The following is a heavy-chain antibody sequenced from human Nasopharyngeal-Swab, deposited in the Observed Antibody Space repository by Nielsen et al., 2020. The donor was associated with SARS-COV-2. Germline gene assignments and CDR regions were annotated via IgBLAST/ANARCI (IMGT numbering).Heavy chain of an antibody. CDR1: GFTFSSYG. Sequence: GGSLRLSCAASGFTFSSYGMHWVRQAPGKGLEWVAVIWYDGSNKYYADSVKGRFTISRDNSKNTLYLQMNSLRAEDTAVYYCARDGMTTVTTGLDYWGQGTLVTVSS. D-gene: IGHD4-17*01. CDR3: ARDGMTTVTTGLDY. CDR2: IWYDGSNK. J-gene: IGHJ4*02. V-gene: IGHV3-33*01.